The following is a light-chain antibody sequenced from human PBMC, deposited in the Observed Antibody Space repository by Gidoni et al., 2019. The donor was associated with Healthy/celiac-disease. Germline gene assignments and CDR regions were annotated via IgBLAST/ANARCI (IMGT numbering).Light chain of an antibody. CDR2: RNN. CDR3: AAWDDSLSDV. CDR1: SSNIGSNY. V-gene: IGLV1-47*01. J-gene: IGLJ2*01. Sequence: QSVLTQPPSASGTPGQRVTISCSGSSSNIGSNYVYWYQQLPGTAPTLLIYRNNQRPSGVPDRFSGSKSGTSASLAISGLRSEDEADYYCAAWDDSLSDVFGGGTKLTVL.